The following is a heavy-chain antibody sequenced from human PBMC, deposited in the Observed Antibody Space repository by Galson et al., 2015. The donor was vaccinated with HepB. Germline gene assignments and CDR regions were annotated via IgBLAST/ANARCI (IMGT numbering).Heavy chain of an antibody. V-gene: IGHV3-30*04. Sequence: SLRLSCAASGFTFSSYVIHWVRQSPGKGLEWLAAISNDGTYKYYADSVRGRFTISRDNSENTLSLRMSSLRPADTATYFCGRGDRVDLPAIYYWGQGTLVSVSS. J-gene: IGHJ4*02. D-gene: IGHD5-12*01. CDR1: GFTFSSYV. CDR3: GRGDRVDLPAIYY. CDR2: ISNDGTYK.